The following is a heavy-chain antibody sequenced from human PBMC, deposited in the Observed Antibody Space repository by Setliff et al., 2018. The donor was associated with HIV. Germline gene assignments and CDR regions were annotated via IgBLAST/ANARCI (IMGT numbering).Heavy chain of an antibody. J-gene: IGHJ6*03. V-gene: IGHV3-15*01. CDR3: ATVTRNTGYAGTFYFYMDV. CDR1: GLTFTHAW. Sequence: GGSLRLSCVASGLTFTHAWMNWVRRAPGKGLEWVGRVKSESDGGAIDYAAPVRGRFTISRDVSKRTPYLQMNGLRLEDTATYYCATVTRNTGYAGTFYFYMDVWGKGTTVTVSS. CDR2: VKSESDGGAI. D-gene: IGHD5-12*01.